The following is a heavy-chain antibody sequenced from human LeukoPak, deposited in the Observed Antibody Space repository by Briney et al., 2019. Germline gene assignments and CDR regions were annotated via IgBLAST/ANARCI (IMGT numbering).Heavy chain of an antibody. CDR1: GFTFSSYG. J-gene: IGHJ4*02. Sequence: PGGALRLSCAASGFTFSSYGMHWGRQAPGKGLEWGAVISYDGSNKYYADSVKGRFTISRDNSKNTLYLQMNSLRAEETAVYYCAKDSKTTVTDYWGQGTLVTVSS. V-gene: IGHV3-30*18. D-gene: IGHD4-17*01. CDR3: AKDSKTTVTDY. CDR2: ISYDGSNK.